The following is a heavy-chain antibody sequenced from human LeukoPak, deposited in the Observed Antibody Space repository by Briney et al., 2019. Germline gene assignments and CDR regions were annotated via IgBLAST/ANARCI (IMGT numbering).Heavy chain of an antibody. CDR1: GGSISSSSYY. J-gene: IGHJ1*01. Sequence: SETLSLTCTVSGGSISSSSYYWGWIRQPPGKGLEWIGSIYYSGSTYYNPSLKSRVTISVDTSKNQFSQKLSSVTAADTAVYYCARHGPDIVATMWYFQHWGQGTLVTVSS. CDR3: ARHGPDIVATMWYFQH. CDR2: IYYSGST. D-gene: IGHD5-12*01. V-gene: IGHV4-39*01.